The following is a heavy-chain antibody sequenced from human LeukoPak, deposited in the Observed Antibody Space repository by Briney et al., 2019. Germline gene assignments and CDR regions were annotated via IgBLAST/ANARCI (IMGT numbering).Heavy chain of an antibody. CDR2: IYYSGST. D-gene: IGHD6-13*01. V-gene: IGHV4-59*08. Sequence: SETLSLTCTVSGRSITSYYWRWIRQPPGKGLEWTGYIYYSGSTNYNPPLKSRFTISVDPAKNQFSLKLSSVTAADTAVYYCARLTGIAAAGDYWGQGTLVIVSA. J-gene: IGHJ4*02. CDR3: ARLTGIAAAGDY. CDR1: GRSITSYY.